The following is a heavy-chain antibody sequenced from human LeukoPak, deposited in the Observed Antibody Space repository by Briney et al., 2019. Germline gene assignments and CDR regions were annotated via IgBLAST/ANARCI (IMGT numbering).Heavy chain of an antibody. CDR1: GFTFSSYG. J-gene: IGHJ4*02. CDR3: AREGYYYDSSGYYYGYFDY. D-gene: IGHD3-22*01. CDR2: ISGSGGST. V-gene: IGHV3-23*01. Sequence: GGSLRLSCAASGFTFSSYGMSWVRQAPGKGLEWVSAISGSGGSTYYADSVKGRFTISRDNSKNTLYLQMNSLRAEDTAVYYCAREGYYYDSSGYYYGYFDYWGQGTLVTVSS.